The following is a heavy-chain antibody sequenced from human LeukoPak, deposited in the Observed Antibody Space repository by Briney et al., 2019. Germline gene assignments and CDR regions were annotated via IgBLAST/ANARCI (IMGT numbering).Heavy chain of an antibody. CDR2: INSSVTT. J-gene: IGHJ4*02. D-gene: IGHD2-2*01. Sequence: ASETLSLTCIVAGGSISSYYWSWIRQPPGKGLEWMGYINSSVTTNYNPSLKSRVTISVDTSKNQFSLKLTSVTAADTAVYYCAREGCDGNTYPLDYWGQGTLVTVSS. CDR1: GGSISSYY. CDR3: AREGCDGNTYPLDY. V-gene: IGHV4-4*08.